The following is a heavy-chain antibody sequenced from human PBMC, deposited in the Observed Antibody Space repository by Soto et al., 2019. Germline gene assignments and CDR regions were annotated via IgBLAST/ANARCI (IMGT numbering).Heavy chain of an antibody. CDR2: IYYSGST. CDR1: GGSISSGDYY. J-gene: IGHJ6*02. CDR3: ARDLGGYCSGGSCYPDYYYYYYGMDV. D-gene: IGHD2-15*01. Sequence: TLSLTCTVSGGSISSGDYYWSWIRQPPGKGLEWIGYIYYSGSTNYNPSLKSRVTISVDTSKNQFSLKLSSVTAADTAVYYCARDLGGYCSGGSCYPDYYYYYYGMDVWGQGTTVTVSS. V-gene: IGHV4-30-4*01.